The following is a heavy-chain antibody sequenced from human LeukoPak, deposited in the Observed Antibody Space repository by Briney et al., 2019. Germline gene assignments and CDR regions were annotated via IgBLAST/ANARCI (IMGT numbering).Heavy chain of an antibody. CDR2: IRGDGGTA. D-gene: IGHD3-16*01. CDR1: GFTFSSYW. Sequence: GGSLRLSCAASGFTFSSYWMHWVRQTPGKGVVWVSRIRGDGGTASYADSVKGRFTISRDNAKNTLYLQMNSLRAEDTAVYYCAEHLGRILVSLGGVSYFGYGGRGPLATVS. V-gene: IGHV3-74*01. CDR3: AEHLGRILVSLGGVSYFGY. J-gene: IGHJ4*02.